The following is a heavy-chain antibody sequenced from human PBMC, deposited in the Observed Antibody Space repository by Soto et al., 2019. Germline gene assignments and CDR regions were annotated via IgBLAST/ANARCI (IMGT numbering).Heavy chain of an antibody. CDR3: AGRIGVLSVLKMYSSSWYLDY. CDR1: GYTFTSYY. V-gene: IGHV1-46*01. CDR2: INPSGGST. Sequence: ASVKVSCKASGYTFTSYYMHWVRQAPGQGLEWMGIINPSGGSTSYAQKFQGRVTMTRDTSTSTVYMELSSLRSEDTAVYYCAGRIGVLSVLKMYSSSWYLDYWGQGTLVTVSA. D-gene: IGHD6-13*01. J-gene: IGHJ4*02.